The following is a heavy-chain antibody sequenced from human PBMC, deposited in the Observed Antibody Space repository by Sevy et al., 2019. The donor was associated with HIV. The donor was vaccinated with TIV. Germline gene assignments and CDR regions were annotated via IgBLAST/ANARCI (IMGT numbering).Heavy chain of an antibody. CDR1: GFTFSSYW. D-gene: IGHD5-18*01. V-gene: IGHV3-74*01. Sequence: GGSLRLSCAASGFTFSSYWMHWVRQAPGEGLVWVSRINGDGSSTIYADSVKGRFTISRDNAKNTLYLQMNSLRADDTAVYYGARDKVSGYSYGFDYWGQGTLVTVSS. CDR2: INGDGSST. J-gene: IGHJ4*02. CDR3: ARDKVSGYSYGFDY.